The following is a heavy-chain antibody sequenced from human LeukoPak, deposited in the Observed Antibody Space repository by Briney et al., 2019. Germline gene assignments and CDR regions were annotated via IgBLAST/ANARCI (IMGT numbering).Heavy chain of an antibody. V-gene: IGHV3-7*01. J-gene: IGHJ3*02. D-gene: IGHD1-26*01. CDR1: AFTFSSNW. CDR3: ARGDVVGAPENVFDI. CDR2: TKKDGSEK. Sequence: GGSLTLSCAASAFTFSSNWMSWLRQAQGKGLKWVANTKKDGSEKAHVDYVKGRFTISRDNAKNSLYLQMNSLSGEDTAVYCCARGDVVGAPENVFDIWGRGTMVSVSS.